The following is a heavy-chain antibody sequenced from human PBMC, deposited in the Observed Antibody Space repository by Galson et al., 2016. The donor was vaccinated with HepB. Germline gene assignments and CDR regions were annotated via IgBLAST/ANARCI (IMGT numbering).Heavy chain of an antibody. CDR1: GFTFYS. V-gene: IGHV3-48*04. CDR2: ISDSSSSI. D-gene: IGHD1-7*01. J-gene: IGHJ6*02. Sequence: SLRLSCAESGFTFYSMNWVRQAPGKGLEWISYISDSSSSIHYADSVKGRFTISRDDAKNSVSLQMNSLRAEDTAVYYCARDANWNYGVYGMDVWGQGTTVTVSS. CDR3: ARDANWNYGVYGMDV.